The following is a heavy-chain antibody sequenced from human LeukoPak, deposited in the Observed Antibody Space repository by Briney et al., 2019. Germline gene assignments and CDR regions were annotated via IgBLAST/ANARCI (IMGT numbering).Heavy chain of an antibody. CDR2: IKQDGSEK. D-gene: IGHD1-26*01. J-gene: IGHJ4*02. CDR1: GFTFTTYW. CDR3: ASHHSGSYWNYFDY. Sequence: PGGSLRLSCAASGFTFTTYWMSWVRQAPGKGLEWVANIKQDGSEKYYVDSVKGRFTISRDNAKNSLYLQMNSLRAEDTAVYYCASHHSGSYWNYFDYWGQGTLVTVSS. V-gene: IGHV3-7*01.